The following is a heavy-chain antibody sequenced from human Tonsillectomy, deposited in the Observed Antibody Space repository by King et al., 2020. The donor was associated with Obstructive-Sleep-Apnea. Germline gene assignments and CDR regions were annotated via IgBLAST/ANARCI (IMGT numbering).Heavy chain of an antibody. CDR2: ISYVGTNK. D-gene: IGHD3-22*01. V-gene: IGHV3-30-3*01. CDR3: ARDYDSSGYYWGPDY. CDR1: GFTFSSYA. Sequence: QLVESGGGVVQPGRSLRLSCAASGFTFSSYALHWVRQAPGKGLEGVAGISYVGTNKYYADSVKVRFTISRDNSKNTLYLQMNSLGAEDTAVYYCARDYDSSGYYWGPDYWGQGTLVTVSS. J-gene: IGHJ4*02.